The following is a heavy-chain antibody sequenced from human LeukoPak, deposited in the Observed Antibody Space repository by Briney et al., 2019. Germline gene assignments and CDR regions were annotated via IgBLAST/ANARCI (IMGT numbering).Heavy chain of an antibody. Sequence: SETLSLTCTVSGGSISSYYWSWIRQPPGKGLEWIGYIYYSGSTNYNPSLKSRVTISVDTSKNQFSLKLSSVTAADTAVYHCARASGSYHGPWWLDPWGQGTLVTVSS. J-gene: IGHJ5*02. CDR2: IYYSGST. CDR3: ARASGSYHGPWWLDP. CDR1: GGSISSYY. D-gene: IGHD1-26*01. V-gene: IGHV4-59*01.